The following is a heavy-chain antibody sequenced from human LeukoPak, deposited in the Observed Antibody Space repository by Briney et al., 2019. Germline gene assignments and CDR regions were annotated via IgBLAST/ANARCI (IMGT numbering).Heavy chain of an antibody. CDR1: GYTFITYG. CDR2: INPNTGNP. CDR3: ARPSGTIFGVVTPFDY. V-gene: IGHV7-4-1*02. J-gene: IGHJ4*02. D-gene: IGHD3-3*01. Sequence: APVKVSCKASGYTFITYGINWVRQAPGQGLEWMGWINPNTGNPTYAQGFTGRFVFSLDTSVSTANLQISSLKAEDTAVYYCARPSGTIFGVVTPFDYWGQGTLVTVSS.